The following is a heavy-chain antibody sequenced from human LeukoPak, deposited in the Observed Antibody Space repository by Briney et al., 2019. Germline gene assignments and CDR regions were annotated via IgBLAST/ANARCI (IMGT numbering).Heavy chain of an antibody. D-gene: IGHD3-10*01. J-gene: IGHJ5*02. CDR1: GGSISSSSYY. CDR2: IYYSGST. Sequence: SETLSLTCTVSGGSISSSSYYWGWIRQPPGKGLEWIGSIYYSGSTYYNPSLKSRVTISVDTSKNQFSLKLTSVTAADTAIYYCARGGYYGLGNEFGFDPWGQGTLVTVSS. V-gene: IGHV4-39*07. CDR3: ARGGYYGLGNEFGFDP.